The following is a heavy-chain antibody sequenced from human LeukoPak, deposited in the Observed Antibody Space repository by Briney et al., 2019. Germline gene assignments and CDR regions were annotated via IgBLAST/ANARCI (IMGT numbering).Heavy chain of an antibody. CDR2: IYHSGST. J-gene: IGHJ6*03. CDR3: ARVPSTAARPYYYYYMDV. D-gene: IGHD6-6*01. Sequence: SETLSLTCTVSGGSISSGGYYWSWIRQPPGKGLEWIGYIYHSGSTYYNPSLKSRVTISVDTSKNQFSLKLSSVTAADTAVYYCARVPSTAARPYYYYYMDVWGKGTTVTVSS. V-gene: IGHV4-30-2*01. CDR1: GGSISSGGYY.